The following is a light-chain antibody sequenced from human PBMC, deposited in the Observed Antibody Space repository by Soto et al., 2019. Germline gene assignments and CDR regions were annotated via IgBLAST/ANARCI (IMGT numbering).Light chain of an antibody. Sequence: EIVLTQSPATLSLSAGDRDTITCRASQSVSSYLAWYQQKPGQAPRLLISDASNRATGIPARFSGSGSGTDFTLTISSLEPEDFAVYYCQQRSNWPPNTFGQGTRLEIK. CDR1: QSVSSY. CDR2: DAS. CDR3: QQRSNWPPNT. J-gene: IGKJ5*01. V-gene: IGKV3-11*01.